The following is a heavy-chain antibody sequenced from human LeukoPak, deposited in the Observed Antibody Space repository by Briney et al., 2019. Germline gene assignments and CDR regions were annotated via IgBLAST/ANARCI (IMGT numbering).Heavy chain of an antibody. J-gene: IGHJ5*02. CDR3: ARGDRYNNAWPPAWFDP. CDR1: GFSFNTYS. V-gene: IGHV3-30*01. D-gene: IGHD1-14*01. Sequence: SGGSLRLSCAASGFSFNTYSMHWVRQPPGKGLEWVGFTSYDGNTNYYADSVKGRFSISRDNSRNTLHLQMTSLRTEDTAFYYCARGDRYNNAWPPAWFDPWGQGTLVTVSS. CDR2: TSYDGNTN.